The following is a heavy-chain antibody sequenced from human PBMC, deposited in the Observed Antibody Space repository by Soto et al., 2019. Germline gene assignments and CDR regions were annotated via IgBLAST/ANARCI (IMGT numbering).Heavy chain of an antibody. CDR3: TRGVAHRGRLPRVFDY. V-gene: IGHV3-49*03. CDR2: IRSKAYGGTT. Sequence: GGSLSLSCTASGFTFGDYAMSWFRQAPGKGLEWVGFIRSKAYGGTTEYAASVKGRFTISRDDSKSIAYLQMNSLKTEDTAVYYCTRGVAHRGRLPRVFDYWGQGTLVTVSS. J-gene: IGHJ4*02. CDR1: GFTFGDYA. D-gene: IGHD3-10*01.